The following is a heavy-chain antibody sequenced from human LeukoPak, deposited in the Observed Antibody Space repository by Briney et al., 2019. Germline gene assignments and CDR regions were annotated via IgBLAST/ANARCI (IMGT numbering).Heavy chain of an antibody. Sequence: AGGSLRLSCAASGFNFANHAMSWVRRTPGKGLEWVSAISGGGDITYYADSVTGQFTISRDNSKDTLFLQMHSLRPGDTAVYYCVREDTPATANYWGQGTLVTISS. CDR1: GFNFANHA. D-gene: IGHD2-21*02. CDR3: VREDTPATANY. J-gene: IGHJ4*02. V-gene: IGHV3-23*01. CDR2: ISGGGDIT.